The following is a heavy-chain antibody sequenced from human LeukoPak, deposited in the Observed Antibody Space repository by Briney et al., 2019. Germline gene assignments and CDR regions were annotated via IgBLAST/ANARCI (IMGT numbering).Heavy chain of an antibody. CDR3: ASWGRFDP. J-gene: IGHJ5*02. Sequence: SETLSLTCTVSGYSISSGYYWGWIRQPPGKGLEWIGSIYHSGSTYYNPSLKSRVTISVDTSKNQFSLKLSSVTAADTAVYYCASWGRFDPWGQGTLVTVSS. D-gene: IGHD3-16*01. CDR2: IYHSGST. CDR1: GYSISSGYY. V-gene: IGHV4-38-2*02.